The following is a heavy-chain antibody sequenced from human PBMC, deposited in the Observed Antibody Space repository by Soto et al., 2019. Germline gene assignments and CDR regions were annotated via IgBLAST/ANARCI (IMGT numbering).Heavy chain of an antibody. CDR2: INAGNGNT. D-gene: IGHD4-4*01. J-gene: IGHJ6*02. CDR1: GYTFTSYA. Sequence: QVQLVQSGAEVKKPGASVKVACKASGYTFTSYAMHWVRQPPGQRLEWMGWINAGNGNTKYSQKLQVRVTITRDTTASTAYMALSRLRSEDTAVYYCASTYSNYALIDYYVNGMDVWGQGTTVTASS. V-gene: IGHV1-3*01. CDR3: ASTYSNYALIDYYVNGMDV.